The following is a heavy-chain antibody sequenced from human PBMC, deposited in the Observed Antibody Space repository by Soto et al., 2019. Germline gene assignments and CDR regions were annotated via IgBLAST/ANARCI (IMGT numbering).Heavy chain of an antibody. V-gene: IGHV1-24*01. CDR3: ATLRQQLGDFDY. CDR1: GYTLTELS. J-gene: IGHJ4*02. CDR2: FDPEDGET. Sequence: ASVKVSCKVSGYTLTELSMHWVRQAPGKGLEWMGGFDPEDGETIYAQKFQGRVTMTEDTSTDTAYMELSSLRSEDTAVYYCATLRQQLGDFDYWGQGTLVTVSS. D-gene: IGHD6-13*01.